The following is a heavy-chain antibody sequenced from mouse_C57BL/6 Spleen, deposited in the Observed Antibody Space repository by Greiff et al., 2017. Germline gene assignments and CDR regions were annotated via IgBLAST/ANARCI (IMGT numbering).Heavy chain of an antibody. D-gene: IGHD2-4*01. CDR2: IDPENGDT. CDR3: TTSDYHYVAY. J-gene: IGHJ3*01. Sequence: VQLQQSGAELARPGASVKLSCTASGFNIQDDYMHWVKQRPEQGLEWLGWIDPENGDTEYASKFQGKATITAETYANTAYLQRSSLSSEDTAVYYGTTSDYHYVAYWGQGTLVTVSA. V-gene: IGHV14-4*01. CDR1: GFNIQDDY.